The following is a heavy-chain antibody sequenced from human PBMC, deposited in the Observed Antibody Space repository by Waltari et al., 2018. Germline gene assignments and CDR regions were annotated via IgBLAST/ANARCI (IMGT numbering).Heavy chain of an antibody. CDR2: IIPMFGTA. J-gene: IGHJ3*02. V-gene: IGHV1-69*05. CDR1: GGSFSTHA. CDR3: ARGGLYGQQLLESAFEI. Sequence: QVQLVQSGAELKKPGSSVKVSCKVSGGSFSTHAITWVRQAPGQGLEWMGGIIPMFGTANYAQKIQDRVTINTDESMTTAYIHLSSLTSDDTAVYYCARGGLYGQQLLESAFEIWGQGTKVTVSS. D-gene: IGHD6-13*01.